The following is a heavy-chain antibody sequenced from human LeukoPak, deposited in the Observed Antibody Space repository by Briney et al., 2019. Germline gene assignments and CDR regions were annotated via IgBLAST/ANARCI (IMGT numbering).Heavy chain of an antibody. D-gene: IGHD7-27*01. CDR2: VYMSGST. J-gene: IGHJ6*03. Sequence: PSETLSLTCTVSGGSIRSGTDYWSWIRQPAGKGLEWIGRVYMSGSTDYNPSFKGRVTMSVDTSKNQVSLKLRSVTAADTAVYYCARVVWGGDFHYSLDVWGKGTTAIVSS. V-gene: IGHV4-61*02. CDR3: ARVVWGGDFHYSLDV. CDR1: GGSIRSGTDY.